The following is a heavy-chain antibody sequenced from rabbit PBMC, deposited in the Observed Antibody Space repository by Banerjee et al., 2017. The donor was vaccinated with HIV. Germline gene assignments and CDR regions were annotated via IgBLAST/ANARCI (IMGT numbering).Heavy chain of an antibody. CDR3: ARVWAL. Sequence: QSLEESGGDLVKPGASLTLTCTASGFSFSSGYYMCWVRQAPGKGLELIACAYSSSGSTVYATWAKGRFTISRTSSTTVTLQMTTVTAADTATYFCARVWALWGQGTLVTVS. J-gene: IGHJ3*01. V-gene: IGHV1S40*01. CDR2: AYSSSGST. D-gene: IGHD3-3*01. CDR1: GFSFSSGYY.